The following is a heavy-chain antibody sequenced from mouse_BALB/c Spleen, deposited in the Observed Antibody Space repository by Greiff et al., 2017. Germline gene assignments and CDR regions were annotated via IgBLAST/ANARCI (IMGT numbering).Heavy chain of an antibody. CDR3: ARSIYYYGSQYFDV. D-gene: IGHD1-1*01. CDR2: INPSNGGT. J-gene: IGHJ1*01. Sequence: VQLQQSGAELVKPGASVKLSCKASGYTFTSYYMYWVKQRPGQGLEWIGEINPSNGGTNFNEKFKSKATLTVDKSSSTAYMQLSSLTSEDSAVYFCARSIYYYGSQYFDVWGAGTTVTVSS. V-gene: IGHV1S81*02. CDR1: GYTFTSYY.